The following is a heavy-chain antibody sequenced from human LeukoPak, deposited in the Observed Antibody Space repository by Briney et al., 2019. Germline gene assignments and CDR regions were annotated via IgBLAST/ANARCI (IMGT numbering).Heavy chain of an antibody. CDR1: GGSISSSSYY. CDR3: TRHQWWLAPRNFDY. V-gene: IGHV4-39*01. Sequence: SETLSLTCTVSGGSISSSSYYWGWIRQPPGKGLERIGSIYHSGSTYYNPSLKSRVTISVDTSKNQFSLKLSSVTAADMAVYYCTRHQWWLAPRNFDYWGHGTLVTVSS. D-gene: IGHD2-8*01. J-gene: IGHJ4*01. CDR2: IYHSGST.